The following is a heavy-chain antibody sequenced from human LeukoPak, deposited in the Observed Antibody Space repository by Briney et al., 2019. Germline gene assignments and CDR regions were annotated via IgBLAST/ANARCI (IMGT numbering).Heavy chain of an antibody. J-gene: IGHJ6*02. CDR1: GDSISTYY. V-gene: IGHV4-59*01. Sequence: SETLSLTCTVSGDSISTYYWSWIRQPPGKGLEWIGYIYYSGNTNYNPSLKSRVTISVDTSKNRFSLKLSSVTAADTAVYYCARGRGHYYYHGMDVWGQGTTVTVSS. D-gene: IGHD3-10*01. CDR2: IYYSGNT. CDR3: ARGRGHYYYHGMDV.